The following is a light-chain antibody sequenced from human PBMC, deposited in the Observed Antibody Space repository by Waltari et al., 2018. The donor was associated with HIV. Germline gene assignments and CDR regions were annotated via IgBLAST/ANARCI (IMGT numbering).Light chain of an antibody. J-gene: IGLJ1*01. V-gene: IGLV2-14*01. CDR1: RSDVGGSNS. CDR3: SSYTSSGAYV. CDR2: EVS. Sequence: QSALTQPAAVSGSPGQSITIPCSGTRSDVGGSNSVSGYRQRPGKAPQLMIYEVSNRPSGVSYRFSGSKSGNTASLTISGLQAEDETDYYCSSYTSSGAYVFGTGTTVTVL.